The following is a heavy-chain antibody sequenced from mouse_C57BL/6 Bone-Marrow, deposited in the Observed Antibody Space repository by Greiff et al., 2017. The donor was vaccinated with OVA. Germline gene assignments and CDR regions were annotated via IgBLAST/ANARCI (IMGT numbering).Heavy chain of an antibody. CDR1: GFTFSDYY. J-gene: IGHJ4*01. CDR2: INYDGSST. V-gene: IGHV5-16*01. CDR3: ARDPGENAMDY. Sequence: EVQLQQSEGGLVQPGSSMKLSCTASGFTFSDYYMAWVRQVPEKGLEWVANINYDGSSTYYLDSLKSRFIISRDNAKNILYLQMSSLKSEDTATYYCARDPGENAMDYWGQGTSVTVSS.